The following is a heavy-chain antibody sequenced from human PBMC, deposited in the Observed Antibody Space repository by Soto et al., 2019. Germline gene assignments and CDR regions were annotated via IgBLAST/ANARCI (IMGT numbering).Heavy chain of an antibody. V-gene: IGHV1-3*01. J-gene: IGHJ6*03. CDR3: ARGHLAVVPVASWFYYMDV. CDR1: GYTFTNYA. D-gene: IGHD2-2*01. CDR2: INAGNGNT. Sequence: ASVKVSCKASGYTFTNYAVHWVRQAPGQRLEWMGWINAGNGNTSFSQNLQGRVTITRDTSARTVYMELSSLRSEDTAVYYCARGHLAVVPVASWFYYMDVWGKGTTVTVSS.